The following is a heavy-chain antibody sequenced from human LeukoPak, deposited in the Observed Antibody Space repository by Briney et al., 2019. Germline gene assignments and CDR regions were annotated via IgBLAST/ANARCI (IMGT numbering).Heavy chain of an antibody. V-gene: IGHV3-48*01. J-gene: IGHJ1*01. D-gene: IGHD6-19*01. CDR2: ISSSSTTI. CDR3: TSQQWLVVDHFQH. CDR1: GFTFSTYS. Sequence: PGGSLRLSCAASGFTFSTYSMNWVRQAPGKGLEWVSYISSSSTTIYYADSVKGRFTISRDNAKNSLYLQMNSLKTEDTAVYYCTSQQWLVVDHFQHWGQGTLVTVSS.